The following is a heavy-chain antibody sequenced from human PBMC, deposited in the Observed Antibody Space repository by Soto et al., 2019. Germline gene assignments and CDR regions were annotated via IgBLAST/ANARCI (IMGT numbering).Heavy chain of an antibody. J-gene: IGHJ4*02. Sequence: PGGSLRLSCAASGFTFSSYGMHWVRQAPGKGLEWVAVISYDGSNKYYADSVKGRFTISRDNSKNTLYLQMNSLRAEDTAVHYCAEIGGSCYPEVCDYWGQGTLVTVSS. CDR1: GFTFSSYG. CDR2: ISYDGSNK. CDR3: AEIGGSCYPEVCDY. V-gene: IGHV3-30*03. D-gene: IGHD2-15*01.